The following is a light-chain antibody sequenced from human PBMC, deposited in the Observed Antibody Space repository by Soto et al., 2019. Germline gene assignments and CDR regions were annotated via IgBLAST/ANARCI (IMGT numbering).Light chain of an antibody. CDR3: QQYNNPIT. V-gene: IGKV3-15*01. Sequence: EIVMTQSPATLSVSPGERATLSCRASQSLSSNLAWYQQKSGQAPRLLIYGASTRATGIPGRFSGSGSGTEFTLTISSLQSEDFAVYYCQQYNNPITFGQGTRLEIK. J-gene: IGKJ5*01. CDR1: QSLSSN. CDR2: GAS.